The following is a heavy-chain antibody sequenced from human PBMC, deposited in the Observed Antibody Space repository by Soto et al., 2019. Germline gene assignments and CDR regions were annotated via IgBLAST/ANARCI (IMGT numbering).Heavy chain of an antibody. D-gene: IGHD2-21*01. CDR2: ISDGGERT. V-gene: IGHV3-23*01. Sequence: EVQLLESGGDLVQPGGSLRLSCVASGFTFSDYVMSWVRQVPGKGLEWVTSISDGGERTDYRDSVRGRFTISRDNARFTLDLQMSSLRVDDTAIYFGARDRSTDCGLDCWGQGATVSVSS. J-gene: IGHJ6*02. CDR1: GFTFSDYV. CDR3: ARDRSTDCGLDC.